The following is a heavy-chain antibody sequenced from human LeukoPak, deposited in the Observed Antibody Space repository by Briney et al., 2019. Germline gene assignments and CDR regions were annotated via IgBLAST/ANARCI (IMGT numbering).Heavy chain of an antibody. CDR3: ARRLTDLEYTWFDP. V-gene: IGHV5-51*01. CDR1: GYSFTTYW. J-gene: IGHJ5*02. D-gene: IGHD3-3*01. Sequence: GESLKISCKASGYSFTTYWIGWVRQVPGKGLEWMGIMFPGNSDTRYSPSFQGQVSMSADKSINTAYLQWSSLKASDTVIYYCARRLTDLEYTWFDPWGQGTLVSVSS. CDR2: MFPGNSDT.